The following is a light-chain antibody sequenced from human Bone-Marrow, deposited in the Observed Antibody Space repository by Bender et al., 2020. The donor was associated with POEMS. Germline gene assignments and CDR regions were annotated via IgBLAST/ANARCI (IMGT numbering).Light chain of an antibody. CDR2: DVN. J-gene: IGLJ1*01. V-gene: IGLV2-14*03. Sequence: QSALTQPASVSGSPGQSITISCAGSRRDVVGYAYVSWYQQHPGKVPKLVIYDVNNRPSGVSPRFSGSRSGNTASLTISGLLAEDEADYYCSSYTSGSTSYVFGTGTKVTVL. CDR3: SSYTSGSTSYV. CDR1: RRDVVGYAY.